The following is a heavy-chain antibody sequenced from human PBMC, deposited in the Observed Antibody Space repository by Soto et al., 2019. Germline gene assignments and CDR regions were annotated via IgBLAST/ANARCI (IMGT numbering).Heavy chain of an antibody. CDR2: MNPNSGNT. D-gene: IGHD6-13*01. Sequence: ASVRVSCKASGYTFTRYEINWVRQATGQGLERMGWMNPNSGNTGYAQKFQGRVTMTRNTSISTAYMEMSSLRSEDTAVYYCARSCIAAAGTRNAFDIWGQGTMVTVS. J-gene: IGHJ3*02. V-gene: IGHV1-8*01. CDR1: GYTFTRYE. CDR3: ARSCIAAAGTRNAFDI.